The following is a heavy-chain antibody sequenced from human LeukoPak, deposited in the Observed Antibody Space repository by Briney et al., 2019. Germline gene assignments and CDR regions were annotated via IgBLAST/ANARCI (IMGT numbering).Heavy chain of an antibody. V-gene: IGHV1-69*13. CDR1: GGTFSRFT. CDR2: ITPIFGTA. CDR3: AREWGLESSGYYYAY. Sequence: SVKVSCKASGGTFSRFTISWVRQAPGQGFEWMGGITPIFGTANFAQKFQGRVSITADESTSTAFMELSSLRSEDTAVYYCAREWGLESSGYYYAYWGQGTLVTASS. D-gene: IGHD3-22*01. J-gene: IGHJ4*02.